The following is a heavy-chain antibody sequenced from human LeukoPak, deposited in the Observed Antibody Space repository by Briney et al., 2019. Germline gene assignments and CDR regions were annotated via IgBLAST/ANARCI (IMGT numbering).Heavy chain of an antibody. D-gene: IGHD1-26*01. J-gene: IGHJ6*03. CDR1: GFTVSSNY. CDR3: ARSSSGSGGYYMDV. V-gene: IGHV3-7*01. CDR2: IKQDGSEK. Sequence: GGSLRLSCAASGFTVSSNYMSWVRQAPGKGLEWVANIKQDGSEKYYVDSVKGRFTISRDNAKNSLYLQMNSLRAEDTAVYYCARSSSGSGGYYMDVWGKGTTVTVSS.